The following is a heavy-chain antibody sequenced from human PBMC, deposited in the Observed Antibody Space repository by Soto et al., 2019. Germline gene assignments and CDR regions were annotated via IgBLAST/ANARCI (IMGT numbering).Heavy chain of an antibody. Sequence: QVQLVESGGGVVQPGRSLRLSCAASGFTFSSYGMHWVRQAPGKGLEWVAVVSYDGSNKYYADSVKGRFTISRDNFKNTLYRRMNGMRAEDTVVYYCAKEGEVSYSSGWPLFDYWGQGTLVTVSS. V-gene: IGHV3-30*18. CDR3: AKEGEVSYSSGWPLFDY. D-gene: IGHD6-19*01. J-gene: IGHJ4*02. CDR1: GFTFSSYG. CDR2: VSYDGSNK.